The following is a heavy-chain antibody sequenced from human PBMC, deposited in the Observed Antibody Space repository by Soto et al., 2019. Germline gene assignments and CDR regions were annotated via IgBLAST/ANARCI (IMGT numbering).Heavy chain of an antibody. J-gene: IGHJ6*02. Sequence: SETLSLTCTVSGGSISSYYWSWIRQPPGKGLEWIGYIYYSGRTNYNPSRKSRVTISVDTSKNQFSLKLSSVTAADTAVYYCARELRGCVSTSCDQGGYYYYGMDVWGQGTTVTVS. CDR1: GGSISSYY. D-gene: IGHD2-2*01. V-gene: IGHV4-59*01. CDR2: IYYSGRT. CDR3: ARELRGCVSTSCDQGGYYYYGMDV.